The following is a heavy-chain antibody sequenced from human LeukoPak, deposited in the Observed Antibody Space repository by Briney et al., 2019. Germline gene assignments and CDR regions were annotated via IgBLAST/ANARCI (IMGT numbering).Heavy chain of an antibody. V-gene: IGHV3-49*03. Sequence: GGSLRLSCTASGFTFGDYAMSWFRQAPGKGLEWVGFIRSKAYGGTTEYAASVKGRFTISRDDSKSIAYLQMNSLKTEDTAVYFCTRGVVWTGIDYWGQGTLVTVSS. CDR1: GFTFGDYA. CDR2: IRSKAYGGTT. D-gene: IGHD3-16*01. J-gene: IGHJ4*02. CDR3: TRGVVWTGIDY.